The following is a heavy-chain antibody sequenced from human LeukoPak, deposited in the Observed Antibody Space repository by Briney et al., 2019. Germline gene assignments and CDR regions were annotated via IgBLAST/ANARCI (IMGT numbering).Heavy chain of an antibody. CDR3: AKGYYDSSGLDAFDI. J-gene: IGHJ3*02. D-gene: IGHD3-22*01. Sequence: GGSLRLSCAASGFTVSSNYMNWVRQAPGKGLEWVAVIWYDGSNKYYADSVKGRFTISRDNSKNTLYLQMNSLRAEDTAVYYCAKGYYDSSGLDAFDIWGQGAMVTVSS. V-gene: IGHV3-33*06. CDR1: GFTVSSNY. CDR2: IWYDGSNK.